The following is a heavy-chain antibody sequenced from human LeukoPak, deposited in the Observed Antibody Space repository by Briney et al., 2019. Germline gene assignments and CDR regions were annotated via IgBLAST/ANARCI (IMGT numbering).Heavy chain of an antibody. CDR3: ARRSGIAVAGDDAFDI. D-gene: IGHD6-19*01. Sequence: QSGGSLRLSCAASGFTFSSYGMHWVRQAPGKGLEWVAVIWYDGSNKYYVDSVKGRFTISRDNSKNTLYLQMNSLRAEDTAVYYCARRSGIAVAGDDAFDIWGQGTMVTVSS. J-gene: IGHJ3*02. V-gene: IGHV3-33*01. CDR2: IWYDGSNK. CDR1: GFTFSSYG.